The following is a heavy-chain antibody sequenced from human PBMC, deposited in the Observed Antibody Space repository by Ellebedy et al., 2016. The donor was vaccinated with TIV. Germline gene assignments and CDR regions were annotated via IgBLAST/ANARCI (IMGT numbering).Heavy chain of an antibody. CDR2: ISSSSSYI. Sequence: GGSLRLXXAASGFTFGSYWMSWVRQAPGKGLEWVSSISSSSSYIYYADSVKGRFTISRDNAKNSLYLQMNSLRAEDTAVYYCARDGQQMATTPHDYWGQGTLVTVSS. V-gene: IGHV3-21*01. J-gene: IGHJ4*02. CDR3: ARDGQQMATTPHDY. D-gene: IGHD5-24*01. CDR1: GFTFGSYW.